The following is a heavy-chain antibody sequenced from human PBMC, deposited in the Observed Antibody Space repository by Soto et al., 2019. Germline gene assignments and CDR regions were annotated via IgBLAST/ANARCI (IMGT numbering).Heavy chain of an antibody. CDR1: GFTLSDHY. D-gene: IGHD1-26*01. CDR2: TRNKVDSYTT. CDR3: ATGTVGAMDY. V-gene: IGHV3-72*01. Sequence: GGSLRLSCAASGFTLSDHYMEWVRQAPGKGLEWVGRTRNKVDSYTTEYAASVRGRFTISRDDSKTSLYLQMNSLKTEDTALYYCATGTVGAMDYWGQGTLVTVSS. J-gene: IGHJ4*02.